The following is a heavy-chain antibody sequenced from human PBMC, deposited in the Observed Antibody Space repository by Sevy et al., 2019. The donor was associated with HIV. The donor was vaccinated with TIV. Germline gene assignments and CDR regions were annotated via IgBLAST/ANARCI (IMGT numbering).Heavy chain of an antibody. CDR3: GRDSTTRSRVFDY. D-gene: IGHD1-1*01. CDR2: IYFTGNT. J-gene: IGHJ4*02. Sequence: SETLSLTCSVSGGSISSYFWTWVRQSPGKGLEWIGNIYFTGNTDYSPSLKSRVTFSLDTSNSQFSLTLKSVTAADTAYYFCGRDSTTRSRVFDYWGQGTLVTVSS. V-gene: IGHV4-59*01. CDR1: GGSISSYF.